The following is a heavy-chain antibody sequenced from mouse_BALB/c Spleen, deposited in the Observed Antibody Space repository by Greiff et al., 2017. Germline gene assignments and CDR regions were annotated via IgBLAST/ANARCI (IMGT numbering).Heavy chain of an antibody. CDR1: GYTFTSYW. D-gene: IGHD3-2*01. V-gene: IGHV1-69*02. CDR2: IYPSDSYT. Sequence: QVQLQQPGAELVRPGASVKLSCKASGYTFTSYWINWVKQRPGQGLEWIGNIYPSDSYTNYNQKFKDKATLTVDKSSSTAYMQLSSPTSEDSAVYYCTKDSSGYLYYAMDYWGQGTSVTVSS. J-gene: IGHJ4*01. CDR3: TKDSSGYLYYAMDY.